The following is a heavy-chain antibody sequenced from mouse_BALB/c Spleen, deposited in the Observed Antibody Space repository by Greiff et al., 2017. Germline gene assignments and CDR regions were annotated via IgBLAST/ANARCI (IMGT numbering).Heavy chain of an antibody. CDR1: GFTFSSYA. CDR2: ISSGGSYT. J-gene: IGHJ3*01. CDR3: ARHGTLDSFAY. D-gene: IGHD1-1*02. Sequence: EVQLVESGGGLVKPGGSLKLSCAASGFTFSSYAMSWVRQTPEKRLEWVATISSGGSYTYYPDSVKGRFTISRDNAKNTLYLQMSSLRSEDTAMYYCARHGTLDSFAYWGQGTLVTVSA. V-gene: IGHV5-9-3*01.